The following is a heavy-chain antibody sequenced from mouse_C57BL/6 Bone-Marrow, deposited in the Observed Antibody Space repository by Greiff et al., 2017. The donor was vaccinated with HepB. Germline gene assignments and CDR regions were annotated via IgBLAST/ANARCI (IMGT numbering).Heavy chain of an antibody. V-gene: IGHV1-69*01. CDR2: IDPSDSYT. CDR3: ARDYGSSRAY. D-gene: IGHD1-1*01. Sequence: QVQLQQPGAELVMPGASVKLSCKASGYTFTSYWMHWVKQRPGQGLEWIGEIDPSDSYTNYNQKFKGKSTLTVDKSSSTAYMQLSSLTSEDSAVYYCARDYGSSRAYWGQGTLVTVSA. J-gene: IGHJ3*01. CDR1: GYTFTSYW.